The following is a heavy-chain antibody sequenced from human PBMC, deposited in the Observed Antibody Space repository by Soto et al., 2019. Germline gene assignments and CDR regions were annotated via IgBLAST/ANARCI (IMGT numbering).Heavy chain of an antibody. D-gene: IGHD1-26*01. Sequence: EVQLVESGGGLVQPGGSLRLSCAASGFSFSNYWMHWVRQVPGEGLVWVSRIKTDGSITNYADSVRGRFTISRDNAENTMYLQMTSRRADATAVYYCARVAKWAWYFDLWGRGTLVTVSS. CDR3: ARVAKWAWYFDL. J-gene: IGHJ2*01. CDR1: GFSFSNYW. CDR2: IKTDGSIT. V-gene: IGHV3-74*01.